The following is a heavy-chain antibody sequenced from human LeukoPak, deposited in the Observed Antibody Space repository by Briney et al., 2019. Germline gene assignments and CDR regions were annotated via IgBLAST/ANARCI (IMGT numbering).Heavy chain of an antibody. CDR1: GYTFTGYY. Sequence: ASVKVSCKASGYTFTGYYMHWVRQAPGQGLEWMGWINPNSGGTNYAQKFQGRVTMTRDTSISTAYMELSRLRSADTAVYYCARPRRYYDSPLAYWGQGTLVTAS. V-gene: IGHV1-2*02. J-gene: IGHJ4*02. CDR2: INPNSGGT. D-gene: IGHD3-22*01. CDR3: ARPRRYYDSPLAY.